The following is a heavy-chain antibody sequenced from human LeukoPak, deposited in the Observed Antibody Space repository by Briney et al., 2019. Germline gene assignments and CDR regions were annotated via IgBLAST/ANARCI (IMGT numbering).Heavy chain of an antibody. Sequence: PGGSLRLSCAASGFTFSSYGMPWVRQAPGKGLEWVAFIRYDGSNKYYADSVKGRFTISRDNSKNTLYLQMNSLRAEDTAVYYCAKGSTGLSPPFDYWGQGTLVTVSS. V-gene: IGHV3-30*02. CDR3: AKGSTGLSPPFDY. CDR2: IRYDGSNK. D-gene: IGHD3-9*01. J-gene: IGHJ4*02. CDR1: GFTFSSYG.